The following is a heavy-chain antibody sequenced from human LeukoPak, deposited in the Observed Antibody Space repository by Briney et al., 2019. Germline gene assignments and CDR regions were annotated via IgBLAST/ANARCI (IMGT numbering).Heavy chain of an antibody. CDR1: GGSISSSSYY. J-gene: IGHJ4*02. V-gene: IGHV4-39*07. CDR3: ARVSGYSDDF. D-gene: IGHD3-22*01. Sequence: SETLSLTCTVSGGSISSSSYYWGWIRQPPGKGLEWIGSIYYSGSTYYNPSLKSRVTISVDTSKNQFSLELSSVTAADAAVYYCARVSGYSDDFWGQGTLVTVSS. CDR2: IYYSGST.